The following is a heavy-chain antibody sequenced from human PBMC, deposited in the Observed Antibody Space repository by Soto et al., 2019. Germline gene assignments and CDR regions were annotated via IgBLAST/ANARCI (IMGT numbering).Heavy chain of an antibody. D-gene: IGHD1-1*01. CDR3: ARDTTNWYFDL. Sequence: QVQLVESGGGVVQPGRSLRLSCAASGFTFSSYGMHWVRQAPGKGLEWVAVIWYDGSNKYYADSVKGRFTISRDNSKNTLHLQMNSLRAEDTAVYYCARDTTNWYFDLWGPGTLVTVSS. J-gene: IGHJ2*01. CDR2: IWYDGSNK. V-gene: IGHV3-33*01. CDR1: GFTFSSYG.